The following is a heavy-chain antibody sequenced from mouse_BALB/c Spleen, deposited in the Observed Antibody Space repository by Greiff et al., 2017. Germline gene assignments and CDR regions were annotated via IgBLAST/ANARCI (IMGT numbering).Heavy chain of an antibody. CDR1: GYSITSGYY. V-gene: IGHV3-6*02. CDR2: ISYDGSN. Sequence: DVQLQESGPGLVKPSQSLSLTCSVTGYSITSGYYWNWIRQFPGNQLEWMGYISYDGSNNYNPSLKNRISITRDTSKNQFFLKLKSVTTEDTATYYCATSYAANAMDYWGQGTSVTVSS. D-gene: IGHD2-10*02. CDR3: ATSYAANAMDY. J-gene: IGHJ4*01.